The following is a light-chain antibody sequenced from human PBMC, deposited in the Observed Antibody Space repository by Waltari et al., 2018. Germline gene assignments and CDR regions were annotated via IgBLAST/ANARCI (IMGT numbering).Light chain of an antibody. Sequence: SSVLTQPPSVSVAPGKTASITCGGNNLESKSVHWYQQKPGQAPILVISYDSDRPSGIPERFSGSNSGNTATLTISRVEAGDEADYYCQVWDANTDPGVFGTGTEVTVL. CDR3: QVWDANTDPGV. J-gene: IGLJ1*01. V-gene: IGLV3-21*04. CDR1: NLESKS. CDR2: YDS.